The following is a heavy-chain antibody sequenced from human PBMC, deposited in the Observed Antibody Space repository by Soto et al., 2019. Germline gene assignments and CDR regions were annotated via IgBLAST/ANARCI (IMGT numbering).Heavy chain of an antibody. Sequence: QVQLVESGGGVVQPGRSLRLSCAASGFTFSSYAMHWVRQAPGKGLEWVAVISYDGSNKYYADSVKGRFTISRDNSKNTLYLQMNSLRAEDTAVYYCPRARFVVVPAAISYWVQGTLVTVSS. CDR3: PRARFVVVPAAISY. J-gene: IGHJ4*02. V-gene: IGHV3-30-3*01. CDR1: GFTFSSYA. CDR2: ISYDGSNK. D-gene: IGHD2-2*02.